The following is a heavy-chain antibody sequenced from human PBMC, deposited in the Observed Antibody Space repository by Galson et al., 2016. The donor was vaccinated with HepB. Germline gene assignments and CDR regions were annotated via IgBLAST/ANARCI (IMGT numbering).Heavy chain of an antibody. CDR2: LNSTSITM. Sequence: SPRLSCPASGFTFSNYNMSWVRPAPGKGLERVSYLNSTSITMYYTDSVKGRFTISRDNARNSLYLHMNSLRDEDTAVYYCARGLRYFGLWGRGTLVTVSS. V-gene: IGHV3-48*02. J-gene: IGHJ2*01. CDR3: ARGLRYFGL. CDR1: GFTFSNYN.